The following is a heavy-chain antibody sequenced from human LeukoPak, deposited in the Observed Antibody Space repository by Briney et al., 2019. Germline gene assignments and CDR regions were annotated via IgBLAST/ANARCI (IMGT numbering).Heavy chain of an antibody. CDR2: MYYSGNS. V-gene: IGHV4-59*08. CDR3: ARPGRYSYGYFDY. J-gene: IGHJ4*02. CDR1: GASIRSHY. D-gene: IGHD5-18*01. Sequence: SETLSLTCTVSGASIRSHYWSWIRQPPGKGLEWIGYMYYSGNSNYNPSLKSRVTISVDTSKNQFSLKLSSVTAADTAVYYCARPGRYSYGYFDYWGQGTLVTVSS.